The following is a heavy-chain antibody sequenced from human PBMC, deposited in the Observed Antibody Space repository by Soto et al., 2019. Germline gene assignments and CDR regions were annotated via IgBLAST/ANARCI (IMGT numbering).Heavy chain of an antibody. D-gene: IGHD5-12*01. Sequence: GEPLKISCKGSGYSFTSYWIGWVRQMPGKGLEWMGIIYPGDSDTRYSPSFQGQVTISADKSISTAYLQWSSLKASDTAMYYCARGARDGYNSLYYFDYWGQGTLVTVSS. V-gene: IGHV5-51*01. CDR1: GYSFTSYW. CDR2: IYPGDSDT. CDR3: ARGARDGYNSLYYFDY. J-gene: IGHJ4*02.